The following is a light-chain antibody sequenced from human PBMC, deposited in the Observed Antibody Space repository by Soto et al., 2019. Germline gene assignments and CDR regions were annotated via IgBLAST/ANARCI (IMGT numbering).Light chain of an antibody. Sequence: NVFSQSPGTPSLAPGERATPSRRSSQSVSSSYLAWYQQKPGQAPRLLIYGASSRATGIPDRFSGSGSGTDFTLTISRLEPEDFAVYYCQQYGSSLSITFGQGTRLEIK. CDR1: QSVSSSY. CDR2: GAS. CDR3: QQYGSSLSIT. J-gene: IGKJ5*01. V-gene: IGKV3-20*01.